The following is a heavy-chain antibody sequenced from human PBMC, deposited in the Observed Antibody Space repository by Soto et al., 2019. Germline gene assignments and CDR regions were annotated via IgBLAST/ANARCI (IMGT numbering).Heavy chain of an antibody. CDR1: GGSFSGYY. J-gene: IGHJ1*01. D-gene: IGHD6-13*01. Sequence: QVQLQQWGAGLLKPSETLSLTCAVYGGSFSGYYWSWLRQPPGKGLEWIGEINHSGSTNYNPSLKSRVTISVDTSKNQFSLKRSSVTAADTAVYYCARAGEQQLTRGGYFQHWGQGTLVTVSS. V-gene: IGHV4-34*01. CDR3: ARAGEQQLTRGGYFQH. CDR2: INHSGST.